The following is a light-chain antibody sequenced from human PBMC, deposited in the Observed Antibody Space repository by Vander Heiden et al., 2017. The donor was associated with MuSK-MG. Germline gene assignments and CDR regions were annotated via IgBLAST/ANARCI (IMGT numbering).Light chain of an antibody. V-gene: IGKV1-5*03. J-gene: IGKJ1*01. CDR3: QQHDLYPWT. CDR2: KAS. CDR1: QSILTW. Sequence: DIQMSQSPSTLSASIGDRVTITCRASQSILTWMAWYQQKPGKAPKLLIYKASTLPSGVPSRFSGSGSGTEFTLTINSLQPDDFATYYCQQHDLYPWTFGQGTKVDIK.